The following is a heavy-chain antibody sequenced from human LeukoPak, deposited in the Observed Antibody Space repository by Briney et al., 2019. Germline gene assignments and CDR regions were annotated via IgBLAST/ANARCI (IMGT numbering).Heavy chain of an antibody. CDR3: ARDYYYDSSGYSENNFDY. J-gene: IGHJ4*02. D-gene: IGHD3-22*01. Sequence: GGSLRLSCAASGFTFSNYWMTWVRQAPGKGLEWVANINQDGSEKSFVESVKGRFAISRDNAKNSLYLQMYSLRAEETAVYYCARDYYYDSSGYSENNFDYWGQGTLVTVSS. V-gene: IGHV3-7*04. CDR2: INQDGSEK. CDR1: GFTFSNYW.